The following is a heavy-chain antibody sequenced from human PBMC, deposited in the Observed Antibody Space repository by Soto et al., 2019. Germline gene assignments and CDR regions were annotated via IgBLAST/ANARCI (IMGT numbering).Heavy chain of an antibody. CDR3: ARGGPRGWLRNRAKPIDY. CDR1: GYTFTSYD. V-gene: IGHV1-8*01. Sequence: QVQLVQSGAEVKKPGASVKVSCKASGYTFTSYDINWVRQATGQGLEWMGWMNPNSGNTGYAQKFQGRVTMTRNTSISTAYMELSSLRSEDKAVYYCARGGPRGWLRNRAKPIDYWGQGTLVTVSS. CDR2: MNPNSGNT. J-gene: IGHJ4*02. D-gene: IGHD5-12*01.